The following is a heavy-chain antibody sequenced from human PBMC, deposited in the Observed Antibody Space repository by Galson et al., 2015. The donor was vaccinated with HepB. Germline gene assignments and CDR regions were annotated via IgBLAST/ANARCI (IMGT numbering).Heavy chain of an antibody. CDR1: GDSISSYY. CDR3: ARISSAWYHFEF. J-gene: IGHJ4*02. Sequence: QVQLQESGPGLVKPSETLSLTCTVSGDSISSYYWGWVRQPPGKGLEWIAYIYDSGGTTYSPPLKSRVTISVDTSKTQVSLKLSSVTAADTAVYYCARISSAWYHFEFWGQGTLVTVSS. V-gene: IGHV4-59*08. D-gene: IGHD6-19*01. CDR2: IYDSGGT.